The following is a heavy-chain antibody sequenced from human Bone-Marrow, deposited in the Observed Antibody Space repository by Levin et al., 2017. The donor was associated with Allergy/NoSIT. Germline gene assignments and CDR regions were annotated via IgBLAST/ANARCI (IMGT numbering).Heavy chain of an antibody. Sequence: TGESLKISCVASGFTFSAYTMNWVRQAPGKGLEWVSSITSSGSDMYYADSVKGRFTISRDNAENSVYLQMNSLRAEDTAVYYCARSSTDYWGPGTLVTVSS. CDR1: GFTFSAYT. CDR3: ARSSTDY. J-gene: IGHJ4*02. V-gene: IGHV3-21*01. D-gene: IGHD2-2*01. CDR2: ITSSGSDM.